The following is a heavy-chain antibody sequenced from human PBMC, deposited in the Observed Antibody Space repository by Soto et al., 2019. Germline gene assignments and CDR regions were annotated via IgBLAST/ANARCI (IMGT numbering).Heavy chain of an antibody. V-gene: IGHV1-69*13. CDR2: IIPIFGTA. D-gene: IGHD3-22*01. J-gene: IGHJ6*02. CDR1: GGSINSYS. CDR3: ERGSSDDYHYGMDV. Sequence: SVKVTSKASGGSINSYSISWVQQSNGQGLEWMGGIIPIFGTANYAQKFQGRVTITADESTSTAYMELSSLRSEDTAVYYCERGSSDDYHYGMDVWGQGSTVTVSS.